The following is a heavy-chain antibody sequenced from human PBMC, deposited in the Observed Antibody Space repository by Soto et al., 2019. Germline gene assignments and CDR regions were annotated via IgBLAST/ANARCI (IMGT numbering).Heavy chain of an antibody. V-gene: IGHV1-3*01. CDR2: INGGNGHT. D-gene: IGHD1-1*01. J-gene: IGHJ6*02. CDR3: ARGKGMEENYYYYGMDV. CDR1: GYTFSTYA. Sequence: ASVKVSCKASGYTFSTYALHWVRQAPGQGLEWMGCINGGNGHTRYSQKFKDRVTISRDTPASTAYMELSGLRSEDTAVYYCARGKGMEENYYYYGMDVWGQGTTVTVSS.